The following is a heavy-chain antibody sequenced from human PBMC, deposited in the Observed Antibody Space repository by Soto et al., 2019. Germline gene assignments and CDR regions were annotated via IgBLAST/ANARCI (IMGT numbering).Heavy chain of an antibody. D-gene: IGHD1-7*01. CDR3: ASRDPGTSVDY. CDR2: IYRTGST. V-gene: IGHV4-4*02. CDR1: GDSLNITNW. Sequence: LSLTRAVSGDSLNITNWWTSFRQPPGQGLEWIGEIYRTGSTNYNPSLKSRVTISLDKSENQFSLKVTSLTAADTAVYYCASRDPGTSVDYWGQGTLVTVSS. J-gene: IGHJ4*02.